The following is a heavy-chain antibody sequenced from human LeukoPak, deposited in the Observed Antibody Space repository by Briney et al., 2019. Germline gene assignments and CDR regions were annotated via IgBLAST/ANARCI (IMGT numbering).Heavy chain of an antibody. J-gene: IGHJ4*02. Sequence: PSETLSLTCAVSGYSISSGYYWGWIRQPPGKGLEWIGSIYHSGSTYYNPSLESRVTISVDTSKNQFSLKLSSVTAADTAVYYCARVVPAARTFDYWGQGTLVTVSS. CDR1: GYSISSGYY. V-gene: IGHV4-38-2*01. CDR2: IYHSGST. D-gene: IGHD2-2*01. CDR3: ARVVPAARTFDY.